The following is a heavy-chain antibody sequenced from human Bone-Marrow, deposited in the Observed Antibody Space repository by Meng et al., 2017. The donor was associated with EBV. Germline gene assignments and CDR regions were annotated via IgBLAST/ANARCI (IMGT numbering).Heavy chain of an antibody. CDR1: GGTFRSDA. V-gene: IGHV1-69*01. D-gene: IGHD3-10*01. J-gene: IGHJ4*02. CDR3: ASESGRGFTPDY. CDR2: LIPMSDAP. Sequence: QVQLPQSGAEVKKPGSSVKVSCKTSGGTFRSDAVTWVRQAPGQGLEWMGGLIPMSDAPHYAQKFQGRVTITADESTSTHYMDLSGLRSEDTAVYYCASESGRGFTPDYWGQGTLVTVSS.